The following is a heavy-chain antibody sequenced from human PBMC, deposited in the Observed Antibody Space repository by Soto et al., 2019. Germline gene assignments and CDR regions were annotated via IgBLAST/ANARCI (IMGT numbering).Heavy chain of an antibody. D-gene: IGHD2-15*01. CDR3: ARPPHCSGGSCYGY. CDR2: IYPGDSDT. J-gene: IGHJ4*02. Sequence: PGEALKISWKGSGYSFTNYRNGWVRQMPWKGLEWMGIIYPGDSDTRYSPSFQGQFTISAEKSISTAYLQWSSLKASDTAMYYCARPPHCSGGSCYGYWGQGTLVTVS. CDR1: GYSFTNYR. V-gene: IGHV5-51*01.